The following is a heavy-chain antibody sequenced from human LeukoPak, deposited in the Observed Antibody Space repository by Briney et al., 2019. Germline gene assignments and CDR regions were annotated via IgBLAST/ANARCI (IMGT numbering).Heavy chain of an antibody. J-gene: IGHJ4*02. D-gene: IGHD3-10*01. CDR2: INHSGST. V-gene: IGHV4-34*01. CDR1: DGSFSGYY. Sequence: SETLSLTCAVYDGSFSGYYWSWIRQPPGKGPEWIGEINHSGSTNYNPSLKSRVTISVDTSKNQFSLKLSSVTAADTAVYYCAGPESDGSGSRTFDYWGQGTLVTVSS. CDR3: AGPESDGSGSRTFDY.